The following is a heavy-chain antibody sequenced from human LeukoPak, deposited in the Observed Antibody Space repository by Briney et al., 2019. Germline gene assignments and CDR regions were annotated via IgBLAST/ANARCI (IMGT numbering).Heavy chain of an antibody. Sequence: PGGSLRLSCAASGFTFSSYSMNWVRQAPGKGLEWVSYISSSSSTIYYADSVKGRFTISRDNAKNSLYLQMNSLRAEDTAVYYCARDLTVAGNDYYFDYWGQGTLVTVSS. D-gene: IGHD6-19*01. CDR1: GFTFSSYS. J-gene: IGHJ4*02. CDR2: ISSSSSTI. V-gene: IGHV3-48*04. CDR3: ARDLTVAGNDYYFDY.